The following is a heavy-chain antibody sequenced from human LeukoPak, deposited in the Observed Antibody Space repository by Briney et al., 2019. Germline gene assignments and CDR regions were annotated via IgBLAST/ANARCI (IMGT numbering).Heavy chain of an antibody. J-gene: IGHJ5*02. CDR1: GGTFRTYP. CDR3: ATSGSGRSWDWFAP. D-gene: IGHD3-10*01. CDR2: LTHIFRRT. V-gene: IGHV1-69*05. Sequence: VASVKVFCKASGGTFRTYPISWVRQAPGQGLEWMGGLTHIFRRTNYTQKFQERLIITTDESYSTAYMELRDLRSDDTALYYCATSGSGRSWDWFAPWGQGTLVIVSS.